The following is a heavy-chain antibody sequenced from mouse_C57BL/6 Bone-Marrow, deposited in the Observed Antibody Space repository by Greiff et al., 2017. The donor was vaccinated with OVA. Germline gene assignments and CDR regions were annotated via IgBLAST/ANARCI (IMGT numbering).Heavy chain of an antibody. CDR2: ISSGGSYT. Sequence: EVKLVESGGDLVKPGGSLKLSCAASGFTFSSYGMSWVRQTPDKRLEWVATISSGGSYTYYPESVKGRCTISRDNAKNTMYLQMSSLTSEYTAMYYFARQKYYDGSSVDYWGQGTTLTVSS. J-gene: IGHJ2*01. D-gene: IGHD1-1*01. V-gene: IGHV5-6*01. CDR3: ARQKYYDGSSVDY. CDR1: GFTFSSYG.